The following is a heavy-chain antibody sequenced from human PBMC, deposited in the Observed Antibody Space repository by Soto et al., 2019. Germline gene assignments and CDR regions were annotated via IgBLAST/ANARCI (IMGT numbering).Heavy chain of an antibody. Sequence: ASVKVSCKASGYTFTSYGISWVRQAPGQGLEWMGGIIPIFGTANYAQKFQGRVTITADESTSTAYMELSSLRSEDTAVYYCASSLVVVTSDAFDIWGQGTMVTVSS. D-gene: IGHD2-21*02. CDR1: GYTFTSYG. V-gene: IGHV1-69*13. J-gene: IGHJ3*02. CDR2: IIPIFGTA. CDR3: ASSLVVVTSDAFDI.